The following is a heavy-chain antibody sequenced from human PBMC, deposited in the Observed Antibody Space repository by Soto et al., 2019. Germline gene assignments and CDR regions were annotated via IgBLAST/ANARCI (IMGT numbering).Heavy chain of an antibody. CDR3: ASGDVTRIEVMDV. D-gene: IGHD4-17*01. V-gene: IGHV1-2*02. Sequence: GASVKVSCKTSGYTCFDHYLYWVRHAPGQGLEWMGWINPRNGDKKYAQKFQGRVTMIRDTIITTTYMDLSALTSDDTAVYYCASGDVTRIEVMDVWRPGTTVTSP. CDR2: INPRNGDK. J-gene: IGHJ6*02. CDR1: GYTCFDHY.